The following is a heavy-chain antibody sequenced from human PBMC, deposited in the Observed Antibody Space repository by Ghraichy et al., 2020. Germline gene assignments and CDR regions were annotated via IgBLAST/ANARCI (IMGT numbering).Heavy chain of an antibody. Sequence: SETLSLTCTVSGGSVSSGSYYWSWIRQPPGKGLEWIGYIYYSGSTNYNTSLKSRVTISVDTSKNQYSLKLSSVTAADTAVYYCARVSWYDANYYYYYGMDVWGQGTTVTVSS. CDR2: IYYSGST. CDR1: GGSVSSGSYY. D-gene: IGHD6-13*01. J-gene: IGHJ6*02. CDR3: ARVSWYDANYYYYYGMDV. V-gene: IGHV4-61*01.